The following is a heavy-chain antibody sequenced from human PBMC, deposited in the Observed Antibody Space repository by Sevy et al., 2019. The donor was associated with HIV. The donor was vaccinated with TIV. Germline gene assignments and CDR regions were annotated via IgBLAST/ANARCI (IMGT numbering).Heavy chain of an antibody. CDR1: GFTFSDYY. D-gene: IGHD6-25*01. J-gene: IGHJ4*02. CDR3: AMSTGWRFDY. Sequence: GGSLRLSCAASGFTFSDYYMSWIRQAPGKGLEWVSYISNSGGPTYYADSVKGRFTISRDNAKNSLYLQMNSLRAEDTAVYYCAMSTGWRFDYWGQGTLVTVSS. V-gene: IGHV3-11*04. CDR2: ISNSGGPT.